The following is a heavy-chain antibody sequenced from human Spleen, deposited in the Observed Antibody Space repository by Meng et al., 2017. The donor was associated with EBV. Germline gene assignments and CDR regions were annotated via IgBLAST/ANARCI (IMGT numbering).Heavy chain of an antibody. CDR2: IYYSGST. V-gene: IGHV4-61*01. CDR3: ARGKID. J-gene: IGHJ4*02. Sequence: QVHLKVSGPGLVKPSENLSLTCTVSGDSVSSGNYYWNWIRQPPGKGLEWIGYIYYSGSTNYNPSLKSRVTILVDTSKNQFSLKLNSVTAADTAVYYCARGKIDWGQGTLVTVSS. D-gene: IGHD2-21*01. CDR1: GDSVSSGNYY.